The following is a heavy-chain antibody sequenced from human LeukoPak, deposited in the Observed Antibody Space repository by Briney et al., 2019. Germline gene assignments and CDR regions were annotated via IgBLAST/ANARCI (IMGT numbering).Heavy chain of an antibody. D-gene: IGHD5-18*01. CDR3: ARSGYTISAYHSDF. V-gene: IGHV4-4*07. CDR2: IYTTGRT. CDR1: GVSIQSYW. J-gene: IGHJ4*02. Sequence: SETQSLTCDVSGVSIQSYWWSWVRKPAGKGLEWIGRIYTTGRTNYSPSFQSRVTMSIDVSSNQFSLTLRSVTAADTAVYYCARSGYTISAYHSDFWGQGAPVTVSS.